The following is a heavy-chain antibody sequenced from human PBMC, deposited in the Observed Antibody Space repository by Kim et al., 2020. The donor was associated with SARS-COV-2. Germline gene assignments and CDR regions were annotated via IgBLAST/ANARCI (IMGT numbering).Heavy chain of an antibody. CDR2: IYYSGST. J-gene: IGHJ3*02. V-gene: IGHV4-59*01. CDR3: AREERSNAFDT. Sequence: SETLSLTCTVSGGSISNYYWSWIRHPPGTGLEWFGYIYYSGSTNYNLSSKSRGTISVDTSKNKFSLKLRSVIAADTAVYYFAREERSNAFDTWGQGTMVT. CDR1: GGSISNYY.